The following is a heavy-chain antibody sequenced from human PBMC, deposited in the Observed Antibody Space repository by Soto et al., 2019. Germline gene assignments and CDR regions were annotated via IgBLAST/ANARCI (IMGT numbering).Heavy chain of an antibody. CDR2: ISYDGSNK. J-gene: IGHJ4*02. D-gene: IGHD4-17*01. V-gene: IGHV3-30*18. CDR1: GFTFSSYG. CDR3: AKDRTHDYAGWYFDY. Sequence: QVQLVESGGGVVQPGRSLRLSCAASGFTFSSYGMHWVRQAPGKGLEWVAVISYDGSNKYYADSVKGRFTISRDNSKNTLYLQMNGLRAEDTAVYYCAKDRTHDYAGWYFDYWGQGTLVTVSS.